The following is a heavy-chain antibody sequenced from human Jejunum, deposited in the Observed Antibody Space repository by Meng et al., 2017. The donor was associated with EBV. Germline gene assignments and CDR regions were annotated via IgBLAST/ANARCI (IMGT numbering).Heavy chain of an antibody. J-gene: IGHJ4*02. Sequence: LVMYGCEERHSGTSGKCSNTAVGYIINVYYMHWVLQAPGQALEWMGRNNGNSVATNYAQKFQGRVTMTRDTSISTAYMELNRLTSDDTAVYYCARDFYSYDSSGYSFDYWGQGTLVTVSS. CDR3: ARDFYSYDSSGYSFDY. V-gene: IGHV1-2*06. CDR1: GYIINVYY. CDR2: NNGNSVAT. D-gene: IGHD3-22*01.